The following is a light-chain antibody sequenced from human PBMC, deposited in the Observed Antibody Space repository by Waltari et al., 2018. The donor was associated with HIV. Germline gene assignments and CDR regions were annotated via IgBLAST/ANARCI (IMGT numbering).Light chain of an antibody. CDR1: RSDVGGYNY. CDR3: SSYTNSSTLEV. CDR2: DVS. J-gene: IGLJ1*01. Sequence: QSALTQPASVSGSPGQSITISCIGTRSDVGGYNYVSWYQQHPGKAPKLMIYDVSKRPSGVSVRFPGSKSGNTASRTSSGLQAEDEADYYCSSYTNSSTLEVFGTGTKVTVL. V-gene: IGLV2-14*03.